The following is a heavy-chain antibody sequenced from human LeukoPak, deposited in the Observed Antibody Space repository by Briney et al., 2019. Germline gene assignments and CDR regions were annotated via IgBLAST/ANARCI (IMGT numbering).Heavy chain of an antibody. V-gene: IGHV4-38-2*01. J-gene: IGHJ4*02. D-gene: IGHD6-13*01. CDR1: GYSFTSGHY. CDR3: ATLQRLAAAGITDY. Sequence: PSETLSLTCSVSGYSFTSGHYWGWIRQPPGKGLEWIANIYHTGSAHYNPSLKSRVTISVDTSTNQFSLKLSSVTAADTAVYYCATLQRLAAAGITDYWGQGTLVTVSS. CDR2: IYHTGSA.